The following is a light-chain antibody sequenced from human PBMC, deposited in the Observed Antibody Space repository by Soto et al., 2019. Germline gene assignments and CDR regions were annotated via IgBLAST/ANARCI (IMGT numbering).Light chain of an antibody. Sequence: QPVLTQPPSVSGAPGQRVTISCTGSSSNIGTQYGVNWYQQVPGTAPKVLIYGNSNRPSGVPDRFSGSKSGTSASLAITGLQAEDEADYYCQSYDSSLSAYVFGSGTKLTVL. CDR1: SSNIGTQYG. CDR3: QSYDSSLSAYV. V-gene: IGLV1-40*01. CDR2: GNS. J-gene: IGLJ1*01.